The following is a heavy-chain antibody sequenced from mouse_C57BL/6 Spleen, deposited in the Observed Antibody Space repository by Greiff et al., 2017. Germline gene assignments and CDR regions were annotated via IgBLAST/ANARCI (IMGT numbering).Heavy chain of an antibody. D-gene: IGHD1-1*01. CDR3: ARSRSYYGSRHWYFDV. Sequence: QVQLQQPGTELVKPGASVKLSCKASGYTFTSYWMHWVKQRPGQGLEWIGNINPSNGGTNYNEKLKSKATLTVDKSSSTAYMQLSSLTSEDSAVYYCARSRSYYGSRHWYFDVWGTGTTVTVSS. CDR2: INPSNGGT. V-gene: IGHV1-53*01. CDR1: GYTFTSYW. J-gene: IGHJ1*03.